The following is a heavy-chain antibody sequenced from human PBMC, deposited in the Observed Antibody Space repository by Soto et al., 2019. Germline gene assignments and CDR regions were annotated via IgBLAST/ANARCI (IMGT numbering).Heavy chain of an antibody. Sequence: QVQLVQSGAEVKTPGSSVEVSCKASGGIFSSFSITWVRQVPGHGLEWMGGIIPMTGTPNYAEKFQGRLTLTADASPRTAYLVLVILNSEHTAVSYRASGPIFPGATSWLDACGQGTVDIVSS. D-gene: IGHD1-1*01. CDR1: GGIFSSFS. J-gene: IGHJ5*02. CDR2: IIPMTGTP. CDR3: ASGPIFPGATSWLDA. V-gene: IGHV1-69*01.